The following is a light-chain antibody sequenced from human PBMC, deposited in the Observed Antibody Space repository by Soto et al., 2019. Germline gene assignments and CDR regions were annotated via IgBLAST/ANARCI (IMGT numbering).Light chain of an antibody. CDR3: QQTFSPPLT. J-gene: IGKJ4*01. Sequence: EIVLTQSPATLSLSPGERATLSCRASRSVGNNLAWYQKKPGQAPGLLIYAASTRATGIPARFSGSGSGTDFTLTISSLEPEDFATYYCQQTFSPPLTFGGGTKVDIK. V-gene: IGKV3-11*01. CDR1: RSVGNN. CDR2: AAS.